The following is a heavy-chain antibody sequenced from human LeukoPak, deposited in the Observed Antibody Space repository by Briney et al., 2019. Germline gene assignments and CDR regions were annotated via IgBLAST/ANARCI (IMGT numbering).Heavy chain of an antibody. CDR1: GYTFTSYG. D-gene: IGHD2-2*01. CDR3: ARLTRYCSSTSCRSWFDP. CDR2: TSAYNGNT. V-gene: IGHV1-18*01. Sequence: ASVKVSCKASGYTFTSYGISWVRQAPGQGLEWMGWTSAYNGNTNYAQKLQGRVTMTTDTSTSTAYMELRSLRSDDTAVYYCARLTRYCSSTSCRSWFDPWGQGTLVTVSS. J-gene: IGHJ5*02.